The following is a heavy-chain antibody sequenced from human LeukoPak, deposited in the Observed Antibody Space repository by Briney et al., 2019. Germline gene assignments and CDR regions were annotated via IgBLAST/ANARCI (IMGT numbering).Heavy chain of an antibody. V-gene: IGHV3-74*01. Sequence: GGSLRLSCAASGFTFSKYWMLWVRQAPGKGLESVSRTNTDGTVTTYADSVKGRFTVSRDNADNTMFLQMNSVRDEDTAVYYCATKQWLAPPPDSWGQGTPVTVSS. D-gene: IGHD6-19*01. CDR1: GFTFSKYW. CDR3: ATKQWLAPPPDS. CDR2: TNTDGTVT. J-gene: IGHJ4*02.